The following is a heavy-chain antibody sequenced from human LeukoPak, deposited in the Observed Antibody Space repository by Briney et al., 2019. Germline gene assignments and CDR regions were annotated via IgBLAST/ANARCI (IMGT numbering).Heavy chain of an antibody. Sequence: GGSLRLSCAASGFTFSDHYMSWIRQAPGKGLEWISYIKNSADTIYYADSVKGRFSISRDNARNSLYLQMNSLRAEDTAVCYCARGHYGLDYWGQGTLVTVSS. J-gene: IGHJ4*02. D-gene: IGHD4-17*01. CDR3: ARGHYGLDY. CDR2: IKNSADTI. CDR1: GFTFSDHY. V-gene: IGHV3-11*01.